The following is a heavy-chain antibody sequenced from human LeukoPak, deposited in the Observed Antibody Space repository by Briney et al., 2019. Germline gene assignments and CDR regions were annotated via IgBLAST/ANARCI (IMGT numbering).Heavy chain of an antibody. Sequence: PGGSLRLSCVASGFIFSNYGIHWVRQAPGKGLEWVALIWYDGSNKYYADSVKGRFTISRDNSKRTLYLQMNSLRAEDTAVYYCARDLDYSGSYYYYGMDVWGQGTTVTVSS. V-gene: IGHV3-33*01. J-gene: IGHJ6*02. CDR1: GFIFSNYG. CDR3: ARDLDYSGSYYYYGMDV. CDR2: IWYDGSNK. D-gene: IGHD1-26*01.